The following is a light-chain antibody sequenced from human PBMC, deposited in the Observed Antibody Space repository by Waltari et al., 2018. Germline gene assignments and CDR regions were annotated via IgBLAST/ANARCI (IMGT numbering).Light chain of an antibody. CDR1: SSDVGSYNL. CDR2: EGS. Sequence: QSALTQPASVSGSPGQSITFSCTGTSSDVGSYNLVPWYQQLPGKAPKLMIYEGSKRPSGVSNRFSGSKSSNTASLTISGLQAEDEADYYCCSYAGSSTSVVFGGGTKLTVL. J-gene: IGLJ2*01. CDR3: CSYAGSSTSVV. V-gene: IGLV2-23*01.